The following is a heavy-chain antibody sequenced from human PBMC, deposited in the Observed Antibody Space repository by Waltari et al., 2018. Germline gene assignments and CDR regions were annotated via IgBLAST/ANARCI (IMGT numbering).Heavy chain of an antibody. CDR3: ARVGYDYVWGSYRYTNYYYGMDV. D-gene: IGHD3-16*02. J-gene: IGHJ6*02. CDR2: INHSGST. CDR1: GGSFSGSY. V-gene: IGHV4-34*01. Sequence: QVQLQQWGAGLLKPSETLSLTCAVYGGSFSGSYWSWIRQPPGKRLEWIGEINHSGSTNYNPSLKSLVTISVDTSKNQFSLKLSSVTAADTAVYYCARVGYDYVWGSYRYTNYYYGMDVWGQGTTVTVSS.